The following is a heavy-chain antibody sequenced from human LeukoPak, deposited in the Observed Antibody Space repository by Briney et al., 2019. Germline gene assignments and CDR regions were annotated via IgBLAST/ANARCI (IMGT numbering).Heavy chain of an antibody. CDR2: INPSGSRT. J-gene: IGHJ5*01. V-gene: IGHV1-46*01. CDR1: GYTFTNFY. Sequence: ASVKVSCMSSGYTFTNFYMHWLRQAPGQGLEWMGLINPSGSRTWFSEKFQGRIILTRDMSTSTDYVELSSLRSEDTAVYFCARDNSIDDRGWWFDPWGQGTLVTVSS. D-gene: IGHD4-23*01. CDR3: ARDNSIDDRGWWFDP.